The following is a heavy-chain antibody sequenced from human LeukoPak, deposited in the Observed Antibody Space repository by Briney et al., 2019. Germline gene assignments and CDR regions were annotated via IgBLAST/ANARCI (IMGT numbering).Heavy chain of an antibody. Sequence: RASETLSLTCTVSGGSISSSSSYWVWFRQPPGMGLEWIGSIYYSGSTYSNPSLKSRVTISVDTSKNQFSLKVSSVAAADTAVYYCARYESSAYGIDVWGRGTLVTVSS. J-gene: IGHJ2*01. CDR2: IYYSGST. V-gene: IGHV4-39*01. D-gene: IGHD3-22*01. CDR1: GGSISSSSSY. CDR3: ARYESSAYGIDV.